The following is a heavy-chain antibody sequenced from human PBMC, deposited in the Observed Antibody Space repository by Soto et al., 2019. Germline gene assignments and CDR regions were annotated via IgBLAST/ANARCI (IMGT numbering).Heavy chain of an antibody. CDR3: ANNVYTPYYYYEMYV. CDR2: VSGYNGDT. Sequence: WASVNVSCKASGYAFRRYGISWVRQAPGQGLEWMGWVSGYNGDTKYAQKVQGRVTMTIDTSTYTAYMELRSLTSDDTAKYYFANNVYTPYYYYEMYVWGQGDTVTIS. D-gene: IGHD2-15*01. V-gene: IGHV1-18*01. CDR1: GYAFRRYG. J-gene: IGHJ6*02.